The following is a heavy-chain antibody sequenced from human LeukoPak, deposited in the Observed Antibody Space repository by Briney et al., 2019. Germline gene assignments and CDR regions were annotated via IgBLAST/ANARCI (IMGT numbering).Heavy chain of an antibody. CDR1: GGSFSGYY. D-gene: IGHD3-10*01. V-gene: IGHV4-34*01. CDR3: ARAPRYYYGSGSYYTPFYY. Sequence: SETLSLTCAAYGGSFSGYYWSWIRQPPGKGLEWIGEINHSGSTNYNPSLKSRVTISVDTSKNQFSLKLSSVTAADTAVYYCARAPRYYYGSGSYYTPFYYWGQGTLVTVSS. CDR2: INHSGST. J-gene: IGHJ4*02.